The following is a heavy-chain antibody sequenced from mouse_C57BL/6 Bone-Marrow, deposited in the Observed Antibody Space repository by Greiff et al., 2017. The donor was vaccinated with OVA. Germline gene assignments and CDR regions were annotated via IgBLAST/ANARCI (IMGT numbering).Heavy chain of an antibody. J-gene: IGHJ3*01. CDR3: ARQTSSAWFAG. D-gene: IGHD1-1*01. Sequence: QVQLQQSGADLMKPGASVKLSCTASGYTFSSYSMSWVHQTPGQGLEWIGNIIPGGGNTYYTDSFKGKVTFTGDTSTNTAYMQLSSLTSEDSAMYYCARQTSSAWFAGWGKVTTVT. CDR2: IIPGGGNT. V-gene: IGHV1-9*01. CDR1: GYTFSSYS.